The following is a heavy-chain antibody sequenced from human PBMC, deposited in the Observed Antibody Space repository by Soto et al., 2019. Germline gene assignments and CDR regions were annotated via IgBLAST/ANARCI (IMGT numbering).Heavy chain of an antibody. J-gene: IGHJ4*02. D-gene: IGHD1-26*01. Sequence: GGSLRLSCAASGFTFSSYAMHWVRQAPGKGLEWVAVISYDGSNKYYADSVKGRFTISRDNSKNTLYLQMNSLRAEDTAVYDCARGTFSGSYSFDYWGQGTLVTVSS. CDR1: GFTFSSYA. CDR2: ISYDGSNK. V-gene: IGHV3-30*04. CDR3: ARGTFSGSYSFDY.